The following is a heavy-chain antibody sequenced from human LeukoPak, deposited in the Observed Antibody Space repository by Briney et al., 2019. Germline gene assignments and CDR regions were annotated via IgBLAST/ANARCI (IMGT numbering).Heavy chain of an antibody. D-gene: IGHD3-16*02. CDR2: ISSSGSTI. V-gene: IGHV3-48*03. CDR3: ARDHPTYDYVWGSYRYYYHYMDV. J-gene: IGHJ6*03. CDR1: GFTFSSYE. Sequence: PGGSLRLSCAASGFTFSSYEMNWVRQAPGKGLEWVSYISSSGSTIYYADSVKGRFTISRDNAKNSLYLQMNSLRAEDTAVYYCARDHPTYDYVWGSYRYYYHYMDVWGKGTTVTISS.